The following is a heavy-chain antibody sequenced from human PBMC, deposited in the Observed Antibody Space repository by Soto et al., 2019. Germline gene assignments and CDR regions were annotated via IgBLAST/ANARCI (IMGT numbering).Heavy chain of an antibody. V-gene: IGHV1-69*04. CDR3: ARDGGVVVAATEFDY. Sequence: SLKVSYKASGSTFSSYTISWLRQAPGQGLEWMGRIIPILGIANYAQKFQGRVTITADKSTSTAYMELSSLRSEDTAVYYCARDGGVVVAATEFDYWGQETLFTVSS. CDR1: GSTFSSYT. CDR2: IIPILGIA. J-gene: IGHJ4*02. D-gene: IGHD2-15*01.